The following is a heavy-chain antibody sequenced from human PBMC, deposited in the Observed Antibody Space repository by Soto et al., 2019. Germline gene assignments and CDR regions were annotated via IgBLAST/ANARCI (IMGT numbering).Heavy chain of an antibody. V-gene: IGHV3-48*02. CDR1: GFTFSSYS. J-gene: IGHJ4*02. D-gene: IGHD3-3*01. Sequence: GGSLRLSCAASGFTFSSYSMNWVRQAPGKGLEWVSYISSSSSTIYYADSVKGRFTISRDNAKNSLYLQMNSLRDEDTAVYYCARVGRLRFLEWLLPFDYWGQGTLVTVSS. CDR3: ARVGRLRFLEWLLPFDY. CDR2: ISSSSSTI.